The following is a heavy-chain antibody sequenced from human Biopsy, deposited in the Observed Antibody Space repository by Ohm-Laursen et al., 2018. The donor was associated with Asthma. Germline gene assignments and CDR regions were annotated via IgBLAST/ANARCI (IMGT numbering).Heavy chain of an antibody. J-gene: IGHJ3*02. CDR3: ARTYYDFLTGQVNDVFAI. D-gene: IGHD3-9*01. CDR1: GYTFINYA. CDR2: INAGNGNT. Sequence: SSVKVSCKAYGYTFINYAIHWARQAPGQRLEWMGWINAGNGNTKYSQKFQGRVTITRDTSASTAYMDLSSLRSEDTAVYYCARTYYDFLTGQVNDVFAIWGQGTMVTVSS. V-gene: IGHV1-3*01.